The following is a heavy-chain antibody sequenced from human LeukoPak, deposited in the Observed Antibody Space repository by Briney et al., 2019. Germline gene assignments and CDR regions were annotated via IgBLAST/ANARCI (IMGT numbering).Heavy chain of an antibody. V-gene: IGHV4-4*02. D-gene: IGHD6-19*01. CDR1: GGSISSSNW. CDR2: IYNSGNT. J-gene: IGHJ4*02. CDR3: ARAGSTGWYGSSGYYFDY. Sequence: SETLSLTCAVSGGSISSSNWWSWVRQPPEKGLGWIGEIYNSGNTNYNPSLKSRVTISVDKSKNQFSLRLTSVAAADTAVYYCARAGSTGWYGSSGYYFDYWGQGTLVTVSS.